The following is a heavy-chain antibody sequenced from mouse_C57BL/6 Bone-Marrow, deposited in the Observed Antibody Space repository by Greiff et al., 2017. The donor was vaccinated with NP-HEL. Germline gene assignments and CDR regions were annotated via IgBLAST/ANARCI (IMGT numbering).Heavy chain of an antibody. Sequence: EVKVIESGGGLVQPKGSLKLSCAASGFSFNTYAMNWVRQAPGKGLEWVARIRSKSNNYATYYADSVKDRFTISRDDSESMLYLQMNNLKTEDTAMYYCVSPYGSSPAWFAYWGQGTLVTVSA. CDR2: IRSKSNNYAT. D-gene: IGHD1-1*01. J-gene: IGHJ3*01. CDR1: GFSFNTYA. CDR3: VSPYGSSPAWFAY. V-gene: IGHV10-1*01.